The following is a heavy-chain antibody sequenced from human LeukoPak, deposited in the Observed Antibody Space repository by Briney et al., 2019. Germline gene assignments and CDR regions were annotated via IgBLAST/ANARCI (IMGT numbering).Heavy chain of an antibody. D-gene: IGHD2-2*02. CDR3: AKDDTPRDY. CDR2: INKDGIGK. Sequence: GGSLRLSCAASGFTFRSYWMSWVRQAPGKGLEWVANINKDGIGKYYADSVKGRFTISRDNSKNTLYLQMNSLRAEDTAVYYCAKDDTPRDYWGQGTLVTVSS. V-gene: IGHV3-7*03. J-gene: IGHJ4*02. CDR1: GFTFRSYW.